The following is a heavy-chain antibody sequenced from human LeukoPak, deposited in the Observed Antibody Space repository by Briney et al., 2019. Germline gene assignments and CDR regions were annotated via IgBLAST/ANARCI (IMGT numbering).Heavy chain of an antibody. CDR2: ISAYNGNT. Sequence: PSVKVSCKTSGYTVTSYGISWVRQAPGRGLEWMGWISAYNGNTNYAQKFQGRVTMTTDTSTSTAYMELRSLRSDDTAVYYCARDLDWVFDLWGRGTLVTVSS. CDR1: GYTVTSYG. D-gene: IGHD3-9*01. CDR3: ARDLDWVFDL. V-gene: IGHV1-18*01. J-gene: IGHJ2*01.